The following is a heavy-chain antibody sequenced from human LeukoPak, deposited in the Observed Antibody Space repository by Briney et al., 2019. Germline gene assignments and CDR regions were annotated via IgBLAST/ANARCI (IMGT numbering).Heavy chain of an antibody. CDR3: ARGRPDDYGDYPPGFDY. J-gene: IGHJ4*02. Sequence: PSETLSLTCAVYGGSFSGYYWSWIRQPPGKGLEWIGEINHSGSTNYNPSLKSRVTISVDTSKNQFSLKLSSVTAADTAVYYCARGRPDDYGDYPPGFDYWGRGTLVTVSS. CDR2: INHSGST. V-gene: IGHV4-34*01. CDR1: GGSFSGYY. D-gene: IGHD4-17*01.